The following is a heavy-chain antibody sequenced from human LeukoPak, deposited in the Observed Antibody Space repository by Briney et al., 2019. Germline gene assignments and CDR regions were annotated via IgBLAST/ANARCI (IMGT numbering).Heavy chain of an antibody. J-gene: IGHJ4*02. D-gene: IGHD3-22*01. Sequence: ASVKVSCKASGGTFSSYAISWVRQAPGQGLEWMGGIIPIFGTADYAQKFQGRVTITADESTSTAYMELSSLRSEDTAVYYCASSHYYDSSGYPDYWGQGTLVTVSS. V-gene: IGHV1-69*13. CDR1: GGTFSSYA. CDR3: ASSHYYDSSGYPDY. CDR2: IIPIFGTA.